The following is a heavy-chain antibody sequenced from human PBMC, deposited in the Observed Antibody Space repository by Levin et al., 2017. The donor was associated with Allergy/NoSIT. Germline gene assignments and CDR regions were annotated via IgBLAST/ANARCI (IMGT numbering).Heavy chain of an antibody. D-gene: IGHD6-13*01. Sequence: PRASVKVSCKASGYTFTSYAMNWVRQAPGQGLEWMGWINTNTGNPTYAQGFTGRFVFSLDTSVSTAYLQISSLKAEDTAVYYCARELTTGIAGGYYFDYWGQGTLVTVSS. CDR2: INTNTGNP. V-gene: IGHV7-4-1*02. CDR3: ARELTTGIAGGYYFDY. J-gene: IGHJ4*02. CDR1: GYTFTSYA.